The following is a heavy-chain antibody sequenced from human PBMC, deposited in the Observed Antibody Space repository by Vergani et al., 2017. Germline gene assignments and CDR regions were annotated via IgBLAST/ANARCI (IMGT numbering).Heavy chain of an antibody. D-gene: IGHD3-9*01. CDR2: ISPDGFST. CDR1: GYTFTAYY. Sequence: QVQLVQSGAEVGKPGASVKISCKASGYTFTAYYIHWLRQAPEQGLEWVGVISPDGFSTFYAQKFQGRVTITRDTSTSTVYVEVTSLRSDDTAVYYCAREPPLTGFFDYWGQGTVVTVSS. CDR3: AREPPLTGFFDY. J-gene: IGHJ4*02. V-gene: IGHV1-46*03.